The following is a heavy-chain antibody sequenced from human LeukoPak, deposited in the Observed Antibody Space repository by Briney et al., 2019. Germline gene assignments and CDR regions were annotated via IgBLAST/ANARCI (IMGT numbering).Heavy chain of an antibody. CDR1: GFTFSSYA. J-gene: IGHJ4*02. D-gene: IGHD2-2*01. CDR3: AKDLGTSCVDY. V-gene: IGHV3-23*01. CDR2: ISGSGDTT. Sequence: GGSLRLSCAASGFTFSSYAMTWVRQAPGKGLEWVSTISGSGDTTYYADSVKGRFTISRDNSKNTLYLQMNSLRAEDTAVYYCAKDLGTSCVDYWGQGTLVTVSS.